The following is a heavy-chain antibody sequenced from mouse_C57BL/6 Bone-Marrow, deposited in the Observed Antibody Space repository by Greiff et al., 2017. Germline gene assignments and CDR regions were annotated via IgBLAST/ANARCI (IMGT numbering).Heavy chain of an antibody. Sequence: EVKLMESGGGLVKPGGSLKLSCAASGFTFSSYTMSWVRQTPEKRLEWVATISGGGGNTYYPDSVKGRFTISRDNAKNTLYLQMSSLRSEDTALYYCARRDYYSNYDWWYFDVWGTGTTVTVSS. D-gene: IGHD2-5*01. CDR2: ISGGGGNT. CDR1: GFTFSSYT. J-gene: IGHJ1*03. CDR3: ARRDYYSNYDWWYFDV. V-gene: IGHV5-9*01.